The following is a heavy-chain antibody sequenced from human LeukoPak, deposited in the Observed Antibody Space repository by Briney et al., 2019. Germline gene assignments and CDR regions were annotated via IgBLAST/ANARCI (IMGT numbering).Heavy chain of an antibody. CDR1: GFTFTTYW. CDR3: ARESFAARWD. V-gene: IGHV3-7*01. J-gene: IGHJ4*02. CDR2: INRDGSEK. D-gene: IGHD6-6*01. Sequence: GGSLRLSCAASGFTFTTYWMTWVRQAPGKGLEWVANINRDGSEKYFVDSVKGRFTISRDNAKNSLYLQMNSLRAEDTAVYYCARESFAARWDWGQGTLVTVSS.